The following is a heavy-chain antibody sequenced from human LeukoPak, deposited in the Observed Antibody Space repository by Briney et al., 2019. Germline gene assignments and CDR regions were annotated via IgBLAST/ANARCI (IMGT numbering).Heavy chain of an antibody. CDR3: AREYDFWSGLFDY. Sequence: SETLSLTCTVSGGSISSYYWSWIRQPPGKGLEWIGYIYYSGSTNYNPSLKSRVTISVDTSKNQFSLKLSSVTAADTAVYYCAREYDFWSGLFDYWGQGTLVTVSS. V-gene: IGHV4-59*12. CDR1: GGSISSYY. D-gene: IGHD3-3*01. CDR2: IYYSGST. J-gene: IGHJ4*02.